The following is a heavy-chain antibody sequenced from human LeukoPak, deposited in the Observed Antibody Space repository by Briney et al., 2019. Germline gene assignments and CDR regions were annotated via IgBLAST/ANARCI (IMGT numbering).Heavy chain of an antibody. Sequence: PSETLSLTCTVSGGSISSYYWNWIRQPAGKRLDWIGRFYTRGSTNYNPFLKSRITMSVDTSKNQFSLKLNSVTAADTAVYYCAVVVTGLFDYWGQGALVTVSS. D-gene: IGHD2-21*02. V-gene: IGHV4-4*07. CDR2: FYTRGST. CDR3: AVVVTGLFDY. CDR1: GGSISSYY. J-gene: IGHJ4*02.